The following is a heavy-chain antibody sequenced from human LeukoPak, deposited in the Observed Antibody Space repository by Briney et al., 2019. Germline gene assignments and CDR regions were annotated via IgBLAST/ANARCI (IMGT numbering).Heavy chain of an antibody. D-gene: IGHD6-19*01. J-gene: IGHJ4*02. Sequence: PGGSLRLSCAASGFTFSSYWMHWVRQAPGKGLVWVSRINSDGSSTSYADSVKGRFTISRDNAKNTLYLQMNSLRAEDTAVYYCVKLYSSGWYSDYWGQGTLVTVSS. V-gene: IGHV3-74*01. CDR2: INSDGSST. CDR1: GFTFSSYW. CDR3: VKLYSSGWYSDY.